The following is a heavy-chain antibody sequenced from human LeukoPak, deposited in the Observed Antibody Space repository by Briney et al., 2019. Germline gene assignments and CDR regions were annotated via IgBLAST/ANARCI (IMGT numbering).Heavy chain of an antibody. CDR1: GGSFSGYY. V-gene: IGHV4-34*01. Sequence: SETLSLTCAVYGGSFSGYYWSWIRQPPGKGLEWIGEINHSGSTNYNPSLKSRVTISVDTSKDQFSLKLSSVTAADTAVYYCARKMRAYYYDSSGYMNAFDIWGQGTMVTVSS. D-gene: IGHD3-22*01. CDR3: ARKMRAYYYDSSGYMNAFDI. CDR2: INHSGST. J-gene: IGHJ3*02.